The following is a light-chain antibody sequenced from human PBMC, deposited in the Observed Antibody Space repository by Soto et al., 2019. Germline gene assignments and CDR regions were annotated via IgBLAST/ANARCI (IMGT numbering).Light chain of an antibody. Sequence: QSVLTQPPSASGTPRQRVTISCSGSSSNIGSNTVNWYQQLPGTAPKLLICTNNQRPSGVPDRFSGSKSGTSASLAISGLQSEDEADYYCAAWDDSLNGVVFGGGTKLTVL. CDR1: SSNIGSNT. CDR2: TNN. CDR3: AAWDDSLNGVV. J-gene: IGLJ2*01. V-gene: IGLV1-44*01.